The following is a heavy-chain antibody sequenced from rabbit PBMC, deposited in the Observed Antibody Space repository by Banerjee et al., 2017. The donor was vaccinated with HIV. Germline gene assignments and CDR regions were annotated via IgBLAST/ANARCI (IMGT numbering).Heavy chain of an antibody. CDR3: ARPESEEEEGEQTNPCYFNL. CDR2: IDPVFGTT. D-gene: IGHD2-1*01. CDR1: GFDFSSYT. V-gene: IGHV1S7*01. J-gene: IGHJ4*01. Sequence: QLKESGGGLVQPGGSLKLSCKASGFDFSSYTMNWVRQAPGKGLEWIGYIDPVFGTTYYANWVNGRFTISSHNAKNTRDLQLNRLTAADTATECGARPESEEEEGEQTNPCYFNLWGPGTLVTVS.